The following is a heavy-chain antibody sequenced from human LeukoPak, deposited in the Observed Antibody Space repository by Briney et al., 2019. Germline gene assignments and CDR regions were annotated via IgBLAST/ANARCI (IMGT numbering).Heavy chain of an antibody. CDR1: GGSIRNYY. V-gene: IGHV4-59*01. J-gene: IGHJ5*02. CDR2: IYYTGIT. CDR3: ATSGATTVTTWGGSWFDP. Sequence: SETLSLTRTVSGGSIRNYYWSWIRQPPGKGLEWIGYIYYTGITNYSPSLKSRVTISADTSKNQFSLKLSSVTAADTAVYYCATSGATTVTTWGGSWFDPWGQGTLVTVSS. D-gene: IGHD4-17*01.